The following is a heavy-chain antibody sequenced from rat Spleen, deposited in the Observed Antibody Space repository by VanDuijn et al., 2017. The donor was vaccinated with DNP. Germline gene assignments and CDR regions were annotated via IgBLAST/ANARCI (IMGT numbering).Heavy chain of an antibody. CDR3: VRGTTVFGY. V-gene: IGHV2-6*01. CDR1: GFSLTSYT. CDR2: ISNGGIT. D-gene: IGHD1-1*01. J-gene: IGHJ2*01. Sequence: QVQLKESGPGLVQPSQTLSLTCTVSGFSLTSYTVNWVRQPPGKGLEWIAAISNGGITYSNSTLKSRLSISRDTSKSQIFLTMNSLQTEDTAKYFCVRGTTVFGYWGQGVLVTVSS.